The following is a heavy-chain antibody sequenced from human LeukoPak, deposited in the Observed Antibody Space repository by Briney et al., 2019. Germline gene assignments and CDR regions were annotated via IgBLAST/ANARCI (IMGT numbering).Heavy chain of an antibody. CDR1: GASISSSGHY. V-gene: IGHV4-39*01. CDR2: IYYSGST. Sequence: PSGTLSLTCTVSGASISSSGHYWGWIRQPPGKGLEWIGSIYYSGSTYYNPSLKSRVTISVDTSKNQFSLRLSSVTAADTAVYYCARLGYCSSTSCRPTHFDYWGQGTLVTVSS. J-gene: IGHJ4*02. CDR3: ARLGYCSSTSCRPTHFDY. D-gene: IGHD2-2*01.